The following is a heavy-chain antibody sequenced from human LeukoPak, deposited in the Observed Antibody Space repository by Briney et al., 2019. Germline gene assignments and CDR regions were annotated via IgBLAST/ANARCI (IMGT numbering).Heavy chain of an antibody. J-gene: IGHJ3*02. CDR3: ARGPIVVVAATFGAFDI. CDR2: IYYSGST. V-gene: IGHV4-59*08. D-gene: IGHD2-15*01. Sequence: SETLSLTCTGSGGSISSYYWSWIRQPPGKGLEWIGYIYYSGSTNYNPSLKSRVTISVDTSKNQFSLKLSSVTAADTAVYYCARGPIVVVAATFGAFDIWGQGTMVTVSS. CDR1: GGSISSYY.